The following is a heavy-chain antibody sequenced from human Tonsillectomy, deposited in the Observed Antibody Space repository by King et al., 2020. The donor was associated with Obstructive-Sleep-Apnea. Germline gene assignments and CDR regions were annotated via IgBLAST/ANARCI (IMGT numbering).Heavy chain of an antibody. V-gene: IGHV1-18*01. D-gene: IGHD3-16*01. CDR3: ARLYDYVWGSFQGSYYFDF. Sequence: VQLVESGAEVKKPGASVKVSCKTSNYTFTRYHITWLRQAPGQGLEWMGWVDPYNGHTDYIQKFQGRVTMTTDTPTTTAYMELRNLRSDDTAVYYCARLYDYVWGSFQGSYYFDFWGQGTRVTVSS. J-gene: IGHJ4*02. CDR2: VDPYNGHT. CDR1: NYTFTRYH.